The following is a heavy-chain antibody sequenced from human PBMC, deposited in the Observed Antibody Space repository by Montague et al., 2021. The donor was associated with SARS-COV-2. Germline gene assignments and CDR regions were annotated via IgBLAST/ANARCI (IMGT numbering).Heavy chain of an antibody. J-gene: IGHJ4*02. Sequence: SETLSLTCTVSGGSIGTSSHFWGWVRQPPGKGLEWIGIIYYSGTTSYIPSLKSRLTISSDTSKNQFSLRLASVTAADTAVYYCASFREAGDVLDYWGQGNPGTVSS. CDR2: IYYSGTT. D-gene: IGHD7-27*01. V-gene: IGHV4-39*07. CDR1: GGSIGTSSHF. CDR3: ASFREAGDVLDY.